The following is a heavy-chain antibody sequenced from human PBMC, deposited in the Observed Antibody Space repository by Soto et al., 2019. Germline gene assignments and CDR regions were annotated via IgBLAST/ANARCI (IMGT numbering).Heavy chain of an antibody. D-gene: IGHD3-3*01. CDR3: AQTAYDFWSGYSAYFDY. J-gene: IGHJ4*02. CDR1: GFTFSSYA. V-gene: IGHV3-23*01. Sequence: GGSLRLSCAASGFTFSSYAMSWVRQAPGKGLEWVSAISGSGGSTYYADSVKGRFTISRDNSKNTLYLQMNSLRAEDTAVYYCAQTAYDFWSGYSAYFDYWGQGTLVTVSS. CDR2: ISGSGGST.